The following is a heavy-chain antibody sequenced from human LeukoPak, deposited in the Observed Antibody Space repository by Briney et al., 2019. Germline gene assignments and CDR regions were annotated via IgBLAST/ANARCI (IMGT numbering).Heavy chain of an antibody. D-gene: IGHD6-19*01. Sequence: GGSLRLSCAASGFNFRDHWMDWVRQAPGKGLEWVGHIKTDGSETYYLDSLRGRFSISRDNTNNALYLQMNSLRVEDTAVYYCVKNNGWLHLAQWGQGTLVTVSS. CDR2: IKTDGSET. CDR3: VKNNGWLHLAQ. CDR1: GFNFRDHW. V-gene: IGHV3-7*03. J-gene: IGHJ4*02.